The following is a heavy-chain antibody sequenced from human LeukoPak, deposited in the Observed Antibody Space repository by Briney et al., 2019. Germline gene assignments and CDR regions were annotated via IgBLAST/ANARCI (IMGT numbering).Heavy chain of an antibody. CDR1: GFTFSSYA. D-gene: IGHD3-10*02. CDR3: AELGITMIGGV. V-gene: IGHV3-48*03. Sequence: GGSLRLSCAASGFTFSSYAMHWVRQAPGKGLEWVSYISSSGSTIYYADSVKGRFTISGDNAKNSLYLQTNSLRAEDTAVYYCAELGITMIGGVWGKGTTVTISS. CDR2: ISSSGSTI. J-gene: IGHJ6*04.